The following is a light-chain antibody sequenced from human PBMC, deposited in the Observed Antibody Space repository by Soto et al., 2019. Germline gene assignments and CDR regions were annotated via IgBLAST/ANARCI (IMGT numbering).Light chain of an antibody. J-gene: IGKJ2*01. CDR2: GAS. Sequence: EIVLTQSPGTLSLSPGERATLSCRASQSVSSSYLAWYQQKPGQAPRLLIYGASSRATGIPDRFSGSGSGTAFPLTNGRRALKVFAVYYCQQYGSSPDILGRGTKRE. CDR3: QQYGSSPDI. V-gene: IGKV3-20*01. CDR1: QSVSSSY.